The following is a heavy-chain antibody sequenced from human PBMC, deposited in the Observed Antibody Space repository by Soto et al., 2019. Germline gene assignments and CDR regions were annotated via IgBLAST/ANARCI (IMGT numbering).Heavy chain of an antibody. CDR2: ITINGNT. J-gene: IGHJ1*01. CDR1: CAYISDFP. V-gene: IGHV4-4*07. CDR3: ARETGENWTYEAH. D-gene: IGHD1-7*01. Sequence: SETLSLTCRVSCAYISDFPWSWIRQPAGKGLEWIGRITINGNTQKNPSFKSRVTMSIDTSRNHFSLNLQSATAADTALYYCARETGENWTYEAHWGPGTLVTVSS.